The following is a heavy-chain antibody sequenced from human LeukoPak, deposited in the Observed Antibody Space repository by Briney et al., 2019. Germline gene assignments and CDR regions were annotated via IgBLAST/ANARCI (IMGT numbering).Heavy chain of an antibody. D-gene: IGHD1-14*01. V-gene: IGHV3-74*01. J-gene: IGHJ4*02. Sequence: GGSLRPSCAASGFTFSSYWMHWVRQAPGEGLVWVSRIKSDGSVTWYADSVKGRFTISGDNAKNMLYLQMNSLRDEDTAVYFCARDHDAVGTTIDHWGQGTLVTVSS. CDR2: IKSDGSVT. CDR1: GFTFSSYW. CDR3: ARDHDAVGTTIDH.